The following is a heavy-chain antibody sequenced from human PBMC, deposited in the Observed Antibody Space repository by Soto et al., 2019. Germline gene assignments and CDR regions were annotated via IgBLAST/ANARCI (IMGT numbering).Heavy chain of an antibody. Sequence: QVQLVQSGAEVKKPGSSVKVPCKASGGTFSSYTISWVRQAPGQGLEWMGRIIPILGIANYAQKFQGRVTITADKSTSTAYMELSSLRSEDTAVYYCAREENQDIVVVPAAIGFDPWGQGTLVTVSS. CDR1: GGTFSSYT. V-gene: IGHV1-69*08. J-gene: IGHJ5*02. D-gene: IGHD2-2*01. CDR3: AREENQDIVVVPAAIGFDP. CDR2: IIPILGIA.